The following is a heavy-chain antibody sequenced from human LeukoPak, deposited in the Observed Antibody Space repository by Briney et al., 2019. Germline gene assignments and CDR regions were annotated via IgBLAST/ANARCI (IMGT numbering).Heavy chain of an antibody. CDR3: ARGRGLRYFDWSDYYYYYGMDV. CDR1: GGSFSGYY. V-gene: IGHV4-34*01. D-gene: IGHD3-9*01. CDR2: INHSGST. Sequence: SETLSLTCAVYGGSFSGYYWSWIRQPPGKGLEWIGEINHSGSTNYNPSLKSRVTISVDTSKNQFSLKLSSVTAADTAVYYCARGRGLRYFDWSDYYYYYGMDVWGQGTTVTVSS. J-gene: IGHJ6*02.